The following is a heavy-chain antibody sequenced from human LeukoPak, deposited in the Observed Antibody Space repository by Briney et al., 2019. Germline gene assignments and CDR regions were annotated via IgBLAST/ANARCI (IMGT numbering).Heavy chain of an antibody. CDR3: ARLPTKSRYGFKDYYYYYYMDV. J-gene: IGHJ6*03. CDR1: GYTFTGYY. D-gene: IGHD3-10*01. CDR2: INPNSGGT. Sequence: ASVKVSCKASGYTFTGYYMHWVRQAPGQGLEWMGWINPNSGGTNYAQKFQGRVTMTRDTSISTAYMELSRLRSDDTAVYYCARLPTKSRYGFKDYYYYYYMDVGGKGPRSTV. V-gene: IGHV1-2*02.